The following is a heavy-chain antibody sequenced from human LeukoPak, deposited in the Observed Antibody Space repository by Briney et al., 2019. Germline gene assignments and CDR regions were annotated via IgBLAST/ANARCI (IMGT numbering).Heavy chain of an antibody. D-gene: IGHD3-10*01. CDR2: ISYDGSNK. CDR1: GFTFSSYA. CDR3: AMSHTMVRGAHGL. J-gene: IGHJ4*02. V-gene: IGHV3-30-3*01. Sequence: GGSLRLSCAASGFTFSSYAMHWVRQAPGKGLEWVAVISYDGSNKYYADSVKGRFTISRDNSKNTLYLQMNSLRAEDTAVYYCAMSHTMVRGAHGLWGQGTLVTVSS.